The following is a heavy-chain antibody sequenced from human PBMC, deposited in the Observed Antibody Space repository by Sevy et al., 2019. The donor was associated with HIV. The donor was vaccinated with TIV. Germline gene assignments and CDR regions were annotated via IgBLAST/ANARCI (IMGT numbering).Heavy chain of an antibody. J-gene: IGHJ6*02. Sequence: SETLSLTCTVSGGSISSGGYYWSWIRQHPGKGLEWIGYIYYSGSTYYNPSLKSRVTISVDTSKNQFSLELSSVTAADTAVYYCARDHYPTTGTTKSYYYYGMDVWGQGTTVTVSS. CDR2: IYYSGST. CDR1: GGSISSGGYY. D-gene: IGHD1-1*01. V-gene: IGHV4-31*03. CDR3: ARDHYPTTGTTKSYYYYGMDV.